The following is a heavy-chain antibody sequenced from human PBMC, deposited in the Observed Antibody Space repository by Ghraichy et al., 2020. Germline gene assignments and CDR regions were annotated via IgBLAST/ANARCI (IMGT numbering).Heavy chain of an antibody. D-gene: IGHD5-24*01. CDR1: GFTFEDYS. J-gene: IGHJ6*02. V-gene: IGHV3-43*01. CDR3: ARDLFRGDGYNFIYYSGMDV. Sequence: GSLRLSCAASGFTFEDYSMHWVRQAPGKGLEWVSLISWDGEITYYAESVKGQFTISRDNSKNSLYLQMNSLRSEDTALYYCARDLFRGDGYNFIYYSGMDVWGQGTTVTVSS. CDR2: ISWDGEIT.